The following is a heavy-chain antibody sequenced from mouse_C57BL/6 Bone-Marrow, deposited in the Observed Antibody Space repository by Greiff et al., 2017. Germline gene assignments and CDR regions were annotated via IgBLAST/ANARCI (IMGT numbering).Heavy chain of an antibody. CDR2: LDPANGNP. Sequence: EVQLQQSVAELVRPGASVKLSCTASGFNIQNTYMHWVKQRPEQGLEGIGRLDPANGNPKYAPKFQGKATITTATSANTAYLQLSSLTSEDTAIYYWASEKRWYFEVWGTGTTVTVSS. CDR3: ASEKRWYFEV. CDR1: GFNIQNTY. J-gene: IGHJ1*03. V-gene: IGHV14-3*01.